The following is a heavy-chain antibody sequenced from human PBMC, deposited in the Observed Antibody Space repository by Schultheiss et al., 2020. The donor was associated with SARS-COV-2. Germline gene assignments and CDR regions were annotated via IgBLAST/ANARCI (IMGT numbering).Heavy chain of an antibody. CDR1: GFSLSTSGMC. V-gene: IGHV2-70*01. Sequence: SGPTLLKPTQTLTLTCTFSGFSLSTSGMCVSWIRQPPGKALEWLALIDWDDDKYYSTSLKTRLTISKDTSKNQVVLTMTNMDPVDTATYYCARARGDGYNYWFDPWGQGTLVTVSS. CDR2: IDWDDDK. D-gene: IGHD5-24*01. J-gene: IGHJ5*02. CDR3: ARARGDGYNYWFDP.